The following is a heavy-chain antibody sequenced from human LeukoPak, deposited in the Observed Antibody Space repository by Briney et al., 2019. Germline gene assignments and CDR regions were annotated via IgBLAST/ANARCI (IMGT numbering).Heavy chain of an antibody. J-gene: IGHJ6*02. D-gene: IGHD2-2*02. CDR2: IWYDGSNK. V-gene: IGHV3-33*08. CDR1: GFTFSSYG. CDR3: ARGDCSSTSCYTSYYYGMDV. Sequence: GGSLRLSCAASGFTFSSYGMHWVRQAPGKGLEWVAVIWYDGSNKYYADSVKGRFTISRDNSKNTLYLQMNSLRAEDTAVYYCARGDCSSTSCYTSYYYGMDVRGQGTTVTVSS.